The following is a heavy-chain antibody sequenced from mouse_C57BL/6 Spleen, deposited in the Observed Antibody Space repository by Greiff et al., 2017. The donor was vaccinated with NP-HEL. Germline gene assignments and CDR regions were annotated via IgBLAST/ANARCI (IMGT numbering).Heavy chain of an antibody. J-gene: IGHJ4*01. D-gene: IGHD1-1*01. V-gene: IGHV1-52*01. CDR1: GYTFPSYW. Sequence: QVQLQQPGAELVRPGSSVKLSCKASGYTFPSYWMHWVKQRPIQGLEWIGNIDPSDSETHYNQKFKDKATLTVDKSSSTAYMQLSSLTSEDSAVYYCARSYYGSSYYAMDYWGQGTSVTVSS. CDR3: ARSYYGSSYYAMDY. CDR2: IDPSDSET.